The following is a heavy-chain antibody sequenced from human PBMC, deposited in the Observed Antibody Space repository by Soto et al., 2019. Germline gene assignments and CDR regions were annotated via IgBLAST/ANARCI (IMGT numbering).Heavy chain of an antibody. CDR1: XXTXSXYD. J-gene: IGHJ3*02. Sequence: QVHLVESGGGVVQPGRSLRLSCAAXXXTXSXYDMHWVRXVPGKGLEWVSVTSYDGSNKYYSDSVKGRFIISRDNSKNTLFLQMNSLRAEDTXXYYXXXINXMSFDIWGQGTMVTVSS. V-gene: IGHV3-30*03. CDR3: XXINXMSFDI. CDR2: TSYDGSNK.